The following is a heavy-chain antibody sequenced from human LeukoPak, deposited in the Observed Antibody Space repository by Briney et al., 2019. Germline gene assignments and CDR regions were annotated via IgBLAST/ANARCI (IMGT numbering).Heavy chain of an antibody. CDR1: GFTFSSYA. D-gene: IGHD3-16*01. CDR3: AKDYVFLPPYYFDY. J-gene: IGHJ4*02. V-gene: IGHV3-23*01. CDR2: ISGSGGST. Sequence: AGSLRLSCAASGFTFSSYAMSWVRHAPRKVLEWVSAISGSGGSTYYANSVKDPFTISRDNSKNTLYLQMNSLRAEDTAVYYCAKDYVFLPPYYFDYWGQGTLVTVSS.